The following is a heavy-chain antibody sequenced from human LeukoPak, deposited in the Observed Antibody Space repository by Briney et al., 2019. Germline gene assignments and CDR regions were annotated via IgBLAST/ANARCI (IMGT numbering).Heavy chain of an antibody. D-gene: IGHD5-18*01. V-gene: IGHV4-38-2*02. J-gene: IGHJ4*02. Sequence: SETLSLTCTVSGYSISSGFFWGWIRQPPGKGLEWIGNIYHSGGTYYSPSLKSRVTILVDTSKNQFSLKLSSVTAADTAVYYCARLLREEQVDTAMVTLGDSIDISNYFDYWGQGTLVTVSS. CDR2: IYHSGGT. CDR1: GYSISSGFF. CDR3: ARLLREEQVDTAMVTLGDSIDISNYFDY.